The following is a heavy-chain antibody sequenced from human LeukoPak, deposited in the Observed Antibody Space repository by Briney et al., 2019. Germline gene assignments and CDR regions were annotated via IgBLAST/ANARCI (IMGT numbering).Heavy chain of an antibody. J-gene: IGHJ6*02. Sequence: PGGSLRLSCAASGFTFSTHWMTWVRQAPGRGLEWVANINQDGSEKYHVDSVKGRFTISRDNAKNSLYLQMNSLRAEDTALYYCARVGTRGPRVLSLDVWGQGTTVTVSS. CDR1: GFTFSTHW. V-gene: IGHV3-7*02. CDR2: INQDGSEK. D-gene: IGHD2-15*01. CDR3: ARVGTRGPRVLSLDV.